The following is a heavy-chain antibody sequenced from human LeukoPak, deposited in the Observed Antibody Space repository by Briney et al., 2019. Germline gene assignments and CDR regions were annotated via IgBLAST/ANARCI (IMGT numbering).Heavy chain of an antibody. Sequence: SETLSLTCTVSGGSISSYYWSWIRQPPGKGLEWIGYIYYSGGTNYNPSLKSRVTISVDTSKNPFSLKMSSLTAVDTAVYYCAKVSEMATNDYWGQGTLVTVSS. CDR3: AKVSEMATNDY. V-gene: IGHV4-59*12. J-gene: IGHJ4*02. CDR2: IYYSGGT. D-gene: IGHD5-24*01. CDR1: GGSISSYY.